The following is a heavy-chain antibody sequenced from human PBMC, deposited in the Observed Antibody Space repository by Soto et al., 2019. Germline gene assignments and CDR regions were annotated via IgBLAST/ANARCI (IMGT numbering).Heavy chain of an antibody. Sequence: PSETLFITGTDSDDFLRSYYRNCIHQPAGKGLEWIGRVSTNGATNYNPSLESRVTMSVDTSKNQFSLKLTSVTAADTAVYFCARADYEILTGSYAMDVWGQGTTVTVSS. D-gene: IGHD3-9*01. CDR2: VSTNGAT. CDR1: DDFLRSYY. CDR3: ARADYEILTGSYAMDV. V-gene: IGHV4-4*07. J-gene: IGHJ6*02.